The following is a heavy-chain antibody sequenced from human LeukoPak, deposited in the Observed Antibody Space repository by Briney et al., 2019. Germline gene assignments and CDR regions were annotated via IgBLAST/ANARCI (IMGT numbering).Heavy chain of an antibody. CDR2: IYYTGSA. CDR3: AGGGRYMSAIWARSTLYHFDS. J-gene: IGHJ4*01. Sequence: SETLSLTRTVSGAPITRYYWSWIRQPPGKGLEWIGYIYYTGSANYNPSLKSRVTMSVDTSKNQFSLKLTSVTAADTAVYYCAGGGRYMSAIWARSTLYHFDSWGHGTLVTVSS. CDR1: GAPITRYY. V-gene: IGHV4-59*12. D-gene: IGHD5-18*01.